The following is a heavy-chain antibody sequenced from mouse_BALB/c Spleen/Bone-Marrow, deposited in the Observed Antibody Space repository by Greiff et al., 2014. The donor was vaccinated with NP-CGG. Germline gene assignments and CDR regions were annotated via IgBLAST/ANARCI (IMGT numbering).Heavy chain of an antibody. CDR3: ARRGRIAEALGY. CDR1: GYTFTSYV. V-gene: IGHV1-14*01. CDR2: VYPYNDGT. J-gene: IGHJ2*01. Sequence: VPLKGSGPALVKPGGSVEMSCKASGYTFTSYVMPWVERKPGQGLEWVGYVYPYNDGTQYNEKFKGKATLTSDKSSSTAYMELSSRTSEDSAVYYCARRGRIAEALGYWGQGTTLTVSS. D-gene: IGHD6-1*01.